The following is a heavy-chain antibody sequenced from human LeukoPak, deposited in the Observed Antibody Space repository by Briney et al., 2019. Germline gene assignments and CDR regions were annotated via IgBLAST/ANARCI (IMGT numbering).Heavy chain of an antibody. Sequence: ASVKVSCKAAGYPFISYGISWVRQAPGQGLEWMGWISAYNGKTEFAQKFQGRVTITADESTSTAYMELSSLRSEDTAVYYCAREKSSGYYGYWGQGTLVTVSS. CDR3: AREKSSGYYGY. CDR2: ISAYNGKT. V-gene: IGHV1-18*01. D-gene: IGHD3-22*01. J-gene: IGHJ4*02. CDR1: GYPFISYG.